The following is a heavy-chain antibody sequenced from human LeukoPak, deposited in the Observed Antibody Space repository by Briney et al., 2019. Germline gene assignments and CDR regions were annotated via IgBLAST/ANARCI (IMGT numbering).Heavy chain of an antibody. CDR3: AKGHGVVTFNELFS. Sequence: PRGSLRLSCAASGFAFYDYAMSWVRQPPGKGLEWVSGINDNGAKTFYADSVKGRLTISRDNSRSTLYLQMNNLRADDTAVYYCAKGHGVVTFNELFSWGQGTLVTVFS. V-gene: IGHV3-23*01. D-gene: IGHD2-21*02. CDR2: INDNGAKT. CDR1: GFAFYDYA. J-gene: IGHJ4*02.